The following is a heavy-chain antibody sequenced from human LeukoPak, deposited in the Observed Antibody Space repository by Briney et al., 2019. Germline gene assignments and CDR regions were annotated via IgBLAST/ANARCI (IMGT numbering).Heavy chain of an antibody. D-gene: IGHD6-19*01. V-gene: IGHV4-59*11. Sequence: SETLSLTCTVSGGSISSHYWSWIRQAPGKGLEWIGYIYYSGSTNYNPSLKSRVTISVDTSKNQFSLKLSSVTAADTAMYYCARLIDDIAVSGTSWFDPWGQGTLVTVSS. CDR2: IYYSGST. J-gene: IGHJ5*02. CDR3: ARLIDDIAVSGTSWFDP. CDR1: GGSISSHY.